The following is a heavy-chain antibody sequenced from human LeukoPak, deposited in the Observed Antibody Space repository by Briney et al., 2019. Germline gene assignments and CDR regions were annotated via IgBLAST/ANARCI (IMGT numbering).Heavy chain of an antibody. V-gene: IGHV4-39*07. Sequence: PSETLSLTCTVSGGSISSSSYYWGWIRQPPGKGLEWIGSICYSGSTNYNPSLKSRVTISVDTSKNQFSLKLSSVTAADTAVYYCARGPKYYDYVWGSYRYTPNYFDYWGQGTLVTVSS. J-gene: IGHJ4*02. CDR1: GGSISSSSYY. CDR3: ARGPKYYDYVWGSYRYTPNYFDY. D-gene: IGHD3-16*02. CDR2: ICYSGST.